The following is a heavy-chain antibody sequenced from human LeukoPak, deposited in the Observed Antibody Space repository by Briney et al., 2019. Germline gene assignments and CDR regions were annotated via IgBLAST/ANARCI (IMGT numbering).Heavy chain of an antibody. J-gene: IGHJ4*02. Sequence: SETLSLTCTVSGGSISSYYWSWIRQPPGKGLEWIGYIYYSGSTNYNPSLKSRVTISVDTSKNQFSLKLSSVTAADTAVYYCARGDSGSYPFDYWGQGTLVTVSS. CDR3: ARGDSGSYPFDY. CDR1: GGSISSYY. V-gene: IGHV4-59*01. CDR2: IYYSGST. D-gene: IGHD1-26*01.